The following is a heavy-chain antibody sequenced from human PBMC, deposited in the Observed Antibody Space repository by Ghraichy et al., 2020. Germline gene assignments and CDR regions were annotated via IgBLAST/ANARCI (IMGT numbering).Heavy chain of an antibody. CDR2: IIPIFGTA. CDR3: ARVPVGATGDAFDI. Sequence: SVKVSCKASGGTFSSYAISWVRQAPGQGLEWMGGIIPIFGTANYAQKFQGRVTITADESTSTAYMELSSLRSEDTAVYYCARVPVGATGDAFDIWGQGTMVTVSS. J-gene: IGHJ3*02. CDR1: GGTFSSYA. D-gene: IGHD1-26*01. V-gene: IGHV1-69*13.